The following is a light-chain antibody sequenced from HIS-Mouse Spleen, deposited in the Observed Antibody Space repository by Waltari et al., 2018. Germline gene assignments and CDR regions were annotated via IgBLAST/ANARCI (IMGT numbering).Light chain of an antibody. CDR3: QAWDSSYSV. Sequence: SYELTQPPSVSVSPGQTASITCSGENLGDKYPCWYQQKPGQSPVLVIYQDSKWPSGIPERFSGSNSGNTATLTISGTQAMDEADYYCQAWDSSYSVFGGGTKLTVL. J-gene: IGLJ2*01. V-gene: IGLV3-1*01. CDR1: NLGDKY. CDR2: QDS.